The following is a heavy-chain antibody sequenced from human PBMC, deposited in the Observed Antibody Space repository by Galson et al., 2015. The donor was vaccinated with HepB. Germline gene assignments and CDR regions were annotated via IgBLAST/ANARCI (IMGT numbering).Heavy chain of an antibody. CDR1: GFTLNNAW. J-gene: IGHJ3*02. V-gene: IGHV3-15*01. D-gene: IGHD5-18*01. CDR3: TTRPHTDAFDI. Sequence: SLRLSCAASGFTLNNAWMSWVRQAPGRGLEWVGRIRNKTDGGTTDYAAPVKGRFTISRDDSKNTLYLQMNSLKTEDTAVYYCTTRPHTDAFDIWGQGTMVTVSS. CDR2: IRNKTDGGTT.